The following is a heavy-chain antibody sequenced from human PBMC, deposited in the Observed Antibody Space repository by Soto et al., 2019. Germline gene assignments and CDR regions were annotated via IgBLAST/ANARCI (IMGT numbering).Heavy chain of an antibody. D-gene: IGHD6-13*01. CDR2: IIPIFGTA. CDR3: AAVMGIAAAGTQGV. Sequence: QVQLVQSGAVVKKPGSSVKVSCKASGGTFSSYAISWVRQAPGQGLEWMGGIIPIFGTANYAPKFQGRVTITADESTSTADMELSSLRSEDTAVYYCAAVMGIAAAGTQGVWGQGTLVTVSS. V-gene: IGHV1-69*12. CDR1: GGTFSSYA. J-gene: IGHJ4*02.